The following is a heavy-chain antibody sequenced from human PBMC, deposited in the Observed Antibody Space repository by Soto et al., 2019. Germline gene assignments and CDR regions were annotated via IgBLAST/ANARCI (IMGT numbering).Heavy chain of an antibody. J-gene: IGHJ6*02. CDR1: GFTFISYS. CDR3: ARSISAAFPSYYGMDV. D-gene: IGHD6-13*01. Sequence: EVQLVESGGGLVKPGGSLRLSCAASGFTFISYSMNWVRQAPGKGLEWVSSISSSSSYIYYTDSVKGRFTISRDNAKNSLYLQMNSLRDQNTAVYYCARSISAAFPSYYGMDVWGQGTTVTVSS. V-gene: IGHV3-21*01. CDR2: ISSSSSYI.